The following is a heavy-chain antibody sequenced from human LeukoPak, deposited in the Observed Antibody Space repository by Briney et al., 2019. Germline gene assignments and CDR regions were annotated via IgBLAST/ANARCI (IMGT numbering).Heavy chain of an antibody. CDR1: GYSISSGYY. Sequence: PSETLSLTCTVSGYSISSGYYWGWIRQPPGKGLEWIGEINHSGSTNYNPSLKSRVTISVDKSKNQFSLRLSSVTAADTAVYYCARVWGGDYDLDYYYMDVWGKGTTVTVSS. CDR3: ARVWGGDYDLDYYYMDV. J-gene: IGHJ6*03. V-gene: IGHV4-38-2*02. CDR2: INHSGST. D-gene: IGHD4-17*01.